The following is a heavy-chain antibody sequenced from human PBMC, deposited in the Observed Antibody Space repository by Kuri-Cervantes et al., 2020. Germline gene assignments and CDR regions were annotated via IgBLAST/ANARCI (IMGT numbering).Heavy chain of an antibody. Sequence: GSLRLSCTVSGCPFTSDYHWGWIRQPPGKGLEWIGTIHNSGITYYNPSLKSRVTISIDTSQNQFSLRLSSVTAADTAVYFCARRNNYDSSAYYYDHFDYWGQGILVTVSS. CDR3: ARRNNYDSSAYYYDHFDY. J-gene: IGHJ4*02. V-gene: IGHV4-38-2*02. CDR1: GCPFTSDYH. CDR2: IHNSGIT. D-gene: IGHD3-22*01.